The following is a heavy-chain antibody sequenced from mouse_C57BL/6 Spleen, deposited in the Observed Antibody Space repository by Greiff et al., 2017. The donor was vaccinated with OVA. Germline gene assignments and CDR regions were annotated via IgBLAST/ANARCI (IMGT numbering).Heavy chain of an antibody. CDR3: AREGYGSSYPYAMDY. CDR2: IHPNSGST. D-gene: IGHD1-1*01. CDR1: GYTFTSYW. J-gene: IGHJ4*01. V-gene: IGHV1-64*01. Sequence: QVQLKQPGAELVKPGASVKLSCKASGYTFTSYWMHWVKQRPGQGLEWIGMIHPNSGSTNYNEKFKSKATLTVDKSSSTAYMQLSSLTSEDSAVYYCAREGYGSSYPYAMDYWGQGTSVTVSS.